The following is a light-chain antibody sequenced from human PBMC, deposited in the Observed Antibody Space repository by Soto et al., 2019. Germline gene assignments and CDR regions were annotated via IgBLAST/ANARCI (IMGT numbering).Light chain of an antibody. J-gene: IGLJ2*01. CDR1: SSDVGSYNL. CDR2: EGS. Sequence: QSALTQPASVSGSPGQSITISCTGTSSDVGSYNLVSWYQQHPGKAPKLMIFEGSKRPSGVSNRFSGSKSGNTASLTVSGVQAEDEADYYCCSYAGSRTFELGGGTKLTVL. V-gene: IGLV2-23*03. CDR3: CSYAGSRTFE.